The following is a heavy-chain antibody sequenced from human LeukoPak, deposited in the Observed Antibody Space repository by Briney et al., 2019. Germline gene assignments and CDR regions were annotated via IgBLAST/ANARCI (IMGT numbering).Heavy chain of an antibody. CDR3: AKDRAPYSSSSDYFQH. Sequence: PGGSLRLSCAASGFTFSSYGMHWARQAPGKGLEWVAVIWYDGSNKYYADSVKGRFTISRDNSKNTLYLQMNSLRAEDTAVYYCAKDRAPYSSSSDYFQHWGQGTLVTVSS. V-gene: IGHV3-30*02. J-gene: IGHJ1*01. CDR2: IWYDGSNK. CDR1: GFTFSSYG. D-gene: IGHD6-6*01.